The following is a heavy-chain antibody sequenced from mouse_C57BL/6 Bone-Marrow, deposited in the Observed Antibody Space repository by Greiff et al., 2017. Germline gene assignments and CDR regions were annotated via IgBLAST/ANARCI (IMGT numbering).Heavy chain of an antibody. V-gene: IGHV1-26*01. J-gene: IGHJ2*01. CDR2: INPNNGGT. Sequence: VQLQQSGPELVKPGASVKISCKASGYTFTDYYMNWVKQSHGKSLEWIGDINPNNGGTSYNQKFKGKATLTVDKSSSTAYMELRSLTSEDSAVYYCARNRGSYDYWGQGTTLTVSS. D-gene: IGHD1-1*02. CDR1: GYTFTDYY. CDR3: ARNRGSYDY.